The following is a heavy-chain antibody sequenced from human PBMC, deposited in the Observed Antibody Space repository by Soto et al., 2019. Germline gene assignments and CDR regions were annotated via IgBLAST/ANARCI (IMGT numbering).Heavy chain of an antibody. CDR2: ISGSGGGT. V-gene: IGHV3-23*01. J-gene: IGHJ4*02. CDR1: GFAFSTYV. Sequence: PGGSLRLSCTTSGFAFSTYVMSWVRQAPGKGLEWVSPISGSGGGTYYADSVKGRFTISRDNSKNTLYLQMNSLRAEDTAVYYCAKKSGATSCSGGSCYSGPIDYWGRGTLVIVSS. D-gene: IGHD2-15*01. CDR3: AKKSGATSCSGGSCYSGPIDY.